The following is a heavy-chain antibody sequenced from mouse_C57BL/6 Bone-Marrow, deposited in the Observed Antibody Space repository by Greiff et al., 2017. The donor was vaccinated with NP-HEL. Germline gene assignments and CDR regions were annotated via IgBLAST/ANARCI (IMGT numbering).Heavy chain of an antibody. CDR2: ISGGGGNT. D-gene: IGHD2-1*01. J-gene: IGHJ4*01. Sequence: EVHLVESGGGLVKPGGSLKLSCAASGFTFSSYTMSWVRQTPEKRLEWVATISGGGGNTYYPDSVKGRFAISRDNAKNTLYLQMSSLRSEDTALYYCARRGKGYAMDYWGQGTSVTVSS. CDR3: ARRGKGYAMDY. V-gene: IGHV5-9*01. CDR1: GFTFSSYT.